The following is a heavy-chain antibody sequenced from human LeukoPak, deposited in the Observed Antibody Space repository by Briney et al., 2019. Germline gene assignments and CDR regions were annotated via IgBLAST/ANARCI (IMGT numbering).Heavy chain of an antibody. V-gene: IGHV3-21*01. Sequence: GGSLRLSCAASGFTFSSYNMNWVRQAPGKGLEWVSSISSSSSYIYYADSVKGRFTTSRDNAKNSLYLQMNSLRAKDTAVYYCARDLLYADANWFDPWGQGTLVTVSS. D-gene: IGHD2-8*01. J-gene: IGHJ5*02. CDR2: ISSSSSYI. CDR1: GFTFSSYN. CDR3: ARDLLYADANWFDP.